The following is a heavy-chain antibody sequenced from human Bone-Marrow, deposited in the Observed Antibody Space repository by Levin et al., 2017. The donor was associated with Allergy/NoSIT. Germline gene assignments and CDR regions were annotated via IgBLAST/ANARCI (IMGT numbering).Heavy chain of an antibody. D-gene: IGHD2-2*03. Sequence: GESLKISCAASGFTFSSYAMSWVRQAPGKGLEWVSAISGSGGSTYYADSVKGRFTISRDNSKNTLYLQMNSLRAEDTAVYYCAKVDIVVVPAAILDYWGQGTLVTVSS. CDR2: ISGSGGST. CDR3: AKVDIVVVPAAILDY. J-gene: IGHJ4*02. V-gene: IGHV3-23*01. CDR1: GFTFSSYA.